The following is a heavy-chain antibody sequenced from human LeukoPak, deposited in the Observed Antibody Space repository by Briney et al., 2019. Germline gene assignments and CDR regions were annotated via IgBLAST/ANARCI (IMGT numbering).Heavy chain of an antibody. CDR3: AKDVGGYFDL. CDR1: GFTFDDYA. J-gene: IGHJ2*01. Sequence: QTGGSLRLSCAASGFTFDDYAMHWVRQAPGKGLEWVSGISWNSGSIGYADSVKGRFTISRDNAKNSLYLQMNSLRAEDMALYYCAKDVGGYFDLWGRGTLVTVSS. CDR2: ISWNSGSI. V-gene: IGHV3-9*03.